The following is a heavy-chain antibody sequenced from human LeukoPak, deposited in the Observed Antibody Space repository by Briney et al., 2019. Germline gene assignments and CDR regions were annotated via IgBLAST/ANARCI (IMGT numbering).Heavy chain of an antibody. D-gene: IGHD6-13*01. Sequence: GGSLRLSCVVSGFTFSSYAMHWVRQAPGKGLEWVAVISYDGSNKYYADSVKGRFTISRDNSKNTLYLQMNSLRAEDTAVYYCAREILAGPSSRFDPWGQGTLVTVSS. CDR3: AREILAGPSSRFDP. CDR1: GFTFSSYA. CDR2: ISYDGSNK. V-gene: IGHV3-30-3*01. J-gene: IGHJ5*02.